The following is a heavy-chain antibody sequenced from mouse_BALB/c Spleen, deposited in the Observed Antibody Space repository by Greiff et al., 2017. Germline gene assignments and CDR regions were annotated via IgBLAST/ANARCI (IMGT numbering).Heavy chain of an antibody. J-gene: IGHJ4*01. Sequence: EVKLVESGGGLVKPGGSLKLSCAASGFTSSDYYMYWVRQTPEKRLEWVATISDGGSYTYYPDSVKGRFTISRDNAKNNLYLQMSSLKSEDTAMYYCARERRGEYYAMDYWGQGTSVTVSS. CDR3: ARERRGEYYAMDY. D-gene: IGHD2-12*01. CDR2: ISDGGSYT. V-gene: IGHV5-4*02. CDR1: GFTSSDYY.